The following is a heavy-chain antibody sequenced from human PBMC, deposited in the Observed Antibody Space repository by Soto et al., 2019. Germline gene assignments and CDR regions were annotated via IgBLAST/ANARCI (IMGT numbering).Heavy chain of an antibody. CDR3: ARDYYYTMDV. V-gene: IGHV3-11*05. CDR1: GFTFRDYY. CDR2: IDSSTTYT. Sequence: QVQLVESGGGLVRPGGSLRLSCEASGFTFRDYYMTWFRQAPGKGLEWLSYIDSSTTYTNYADSVKGRFTISRDNAKNSLYLQMNSLRADVTAVYYCARDYYYTMDVWGQGTMVTVSS. J-gene: IGHJ6*02.